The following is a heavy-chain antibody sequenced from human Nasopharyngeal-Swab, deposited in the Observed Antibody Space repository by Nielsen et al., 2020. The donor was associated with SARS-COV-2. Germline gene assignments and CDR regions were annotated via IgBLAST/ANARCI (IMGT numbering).Heavy chain of an antibody. CDR1: GLTFSSYW. D-gene: IGHD3-16*01. Sequence: GGSLRLSCAASGLTFSSYWMRWVRQAPGKGLEWVDYIKEDGSEKYFVDSVKGRFTISRDNAKNSLYLQMNSLRAEDTAVYYCARDYTRFDYWGQGTLVTVSS. CDR2: IKEDGSEK. J-gene: IGHJ4*02. CDR3: ARDYTRFDY. V-gene: IGHV3-7*05.